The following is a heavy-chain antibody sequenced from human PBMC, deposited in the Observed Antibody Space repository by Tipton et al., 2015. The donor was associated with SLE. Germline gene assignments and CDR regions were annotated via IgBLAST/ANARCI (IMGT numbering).Heavy chain of an antibody. CDR1: GGSISTGSYY. J-gene: IGHJ4*02. Sequence: TLSLTCTVSGGSISTGSYYWNWIRQPAGKGLEWIGYIYTSGSTNYNPSLKSRVTISVDTSKNQFSLKLSSVTAADTAVYYCARRGIAAAGPTFDYWGQGTLVTVSS. CDR3: ARRGIAAAGPTFDY. V-gene: IGHV4-61*09. D-gene: IGHD6-13*01. CDR2: IYTSGST.